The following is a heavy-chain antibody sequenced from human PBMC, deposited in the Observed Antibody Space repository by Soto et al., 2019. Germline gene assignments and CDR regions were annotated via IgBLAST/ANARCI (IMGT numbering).Heavy chain of an antibody. CDR2: ISSSGSTI. CDR3: ARAYYYDSSGYPFDY. V-gene: IGHV3-48*03. J-gene: IGHJ4*02. CDR1: GFTFSSYE. D-gene: IGHD3-22*01. Sequence: GGSLRLSCAASGFTFSSYEMNWVRQAPGKGLEWVSYISSSGSTIYYADSVKGRFTISRDNAKNSLYLQMNSLRAEDTAVYYCARAYYYDSSGYPFDYWGQGTLVTVSS.